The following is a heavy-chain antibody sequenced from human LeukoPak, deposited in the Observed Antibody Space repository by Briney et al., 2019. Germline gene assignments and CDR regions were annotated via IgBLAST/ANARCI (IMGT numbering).Heavy chain of an antibody. CDR2: IFSNDEK. D-gene: IGHD2-21*01. CDR1: GFSLSNARMG. J-gene: IGHJ3*02. V-gene: IGHV2-26*01. Sequence: SGPTLVNPTETLTLTCTVSGFSLSNARMGVSWIRQPPGKALEWLAHIFSNDEKSYSTSLKSRRTISKDTSKSQVVLTMTNMDPVDTATYYCARMLTWAKVNAFDIWGQGTMVTVSS. CDR3: ARMLTWAKVNAFDI.